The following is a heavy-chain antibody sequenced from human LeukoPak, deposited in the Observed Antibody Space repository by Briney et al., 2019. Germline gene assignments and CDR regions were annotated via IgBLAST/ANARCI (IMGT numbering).Heavy chain of an antibody. Sequence: GGSLRLSCAASGFMFSDHYMDWVRQPPGKGLEWVGRIRNRARGHTTEYAASVKGRFTVSRDDSTNSVYLQMNSLKTEDTAVYYCARRYGIDWSIYYFDYWGQGTLVTVSS. CDR1: GFMFSDHY. V-gene: IGHV3-72*01. CDR3: ARRYGIDWSIYYFDY. D-gene: IGHD3-9*01. CDR2: IRNRARGHTT. J-gene: IGHJ4*02.